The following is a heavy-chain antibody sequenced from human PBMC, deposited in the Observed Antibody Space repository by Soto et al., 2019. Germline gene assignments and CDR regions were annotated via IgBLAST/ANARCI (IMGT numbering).Heavy chain of an antibody. J-gene: IGHJ4*02. Sequence: SETLSLTCTVSGGSISSSNYYWAWIRQSPGKGLEWVATLYYSGSTYSNPSLKSRVTISVDTSKNQFSLKLSPVTAADTAVYYCARVQWELLSYFDYWGLGTLVTVSS. CDR3: ARVQWELLSYFDY. CDR2: LYYSGST. D-gene: IGHD1-26*01. CDR1: GGSISSSNYY. V-gene: IGHV4-39*01.